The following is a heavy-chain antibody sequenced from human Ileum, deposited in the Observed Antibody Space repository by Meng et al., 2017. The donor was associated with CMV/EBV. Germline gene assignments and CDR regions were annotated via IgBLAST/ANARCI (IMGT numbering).Heavy chain of an antibody. Sequence: EVQLLESGGVLVQPGGSLRLSCEPFGFTFSSYAMTWVRQAPGKGLEGVSIISGSSDHTYYADSVKGRFTISRDNSRNTLYLQMNSLRAEDTAVYYCAKGGPLSIEYRTHYFDYWGQGTLVTVSS. CDR2: ISGSSDHT. CDR1: GFTFSSYA. D-gene: IGHD2/OR15-2a*01. V-gene: IGHV3-23*01. CDR3: AKGGPLSIEYRTHYFDY. J-gene: IGHJ4*02.